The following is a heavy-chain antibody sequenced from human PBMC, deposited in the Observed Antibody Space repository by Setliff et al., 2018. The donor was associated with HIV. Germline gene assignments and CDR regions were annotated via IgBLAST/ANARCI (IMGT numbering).Heavy chain of an antibody. V-gene: IGHV4-61*09. CDR2: IYTSGST. CDR3: RGVDTAMVRFFDS. CDR1: GDSITTGVYY. D-gene: IGHD5-18*01. J-gene: IGHJ4*02. Sequence: SETLSLTCTVSGDSITTGVYYWSWIRQPAGKGLEWIGHIYTSGSTNYNPSLKSRVTISVDTSKNQFSLKLSSVTAADTAAYYCRGVDTAMVRFFDSWGQGTLVT.